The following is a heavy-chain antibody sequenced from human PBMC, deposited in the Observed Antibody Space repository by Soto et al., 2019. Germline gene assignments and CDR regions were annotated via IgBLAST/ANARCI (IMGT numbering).Heavy chain of an antibody. CDR3: AKNPPKDTARTFDY. Sequence: GGSLRLSCTASGFIVSSVHLVWVRQTPGKGLEWVSVTYSGGTTYHADSVEGRFTISRDNSKNTLYLQMNSLRAEDTAVYYCAKNPPKDTARTFDYWGQGTLVTVSS. V-gene: IGHV3-53*01. CDR2: TYSGGTT. CDR1: GFIVSSVH. J-gene: IGHJ4*02.